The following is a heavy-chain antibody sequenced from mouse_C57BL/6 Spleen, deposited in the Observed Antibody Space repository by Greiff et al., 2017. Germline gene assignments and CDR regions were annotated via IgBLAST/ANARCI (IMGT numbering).Heavy chain of an antibody. V-gene: IGHV1-53*01. J-gene: IGHJ3*01. CDR1: GYTFTSYW. Sequence: QVQLKQPGTELVKPGASVKLSCKASGYTFTSYWMPWVKQRPGQGLEWIGNINPSNGGTNYNEKFKSKATLTVDKSSSTAYMQLSSLTSEDSAVYYCARSWDYDEETAFAYWGQGTLVTVSA. CDR3: ARSWDYDEETAFAY. CDR2: INPSNGGT. D-gene: IGHD2-4*01.